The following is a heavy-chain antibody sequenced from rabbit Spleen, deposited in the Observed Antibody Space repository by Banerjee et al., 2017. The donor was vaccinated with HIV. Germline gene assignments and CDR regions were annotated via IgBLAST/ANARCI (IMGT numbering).Heavy chain of an antibody. V-gene: IGHV1S7*01. J-gene: IGHJ4*01. Sequence: QLEESGGGLVQPGGSLTLSCKASGFDFSNYYMTWVRQAPGKGLEWIGLTEPIFGTTYYANWVNGRFTISSHNAQNTLYLQLKSLTAADTATYFCARVGGVGVYGYATLWGPGTLVTVS. CDR3: ARVGGVGVYGYATL. D-gene: IGHD6-1*01. CDR1: GFDFSNYY. CDR2: TEPIFGTT.